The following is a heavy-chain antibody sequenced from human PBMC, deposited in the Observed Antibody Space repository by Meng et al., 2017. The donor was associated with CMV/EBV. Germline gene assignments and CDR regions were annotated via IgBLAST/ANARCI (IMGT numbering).Heavy chain of an antibody. CDR2: TYYRSKWYN. D-gene: IGHD3-3*01. CDR3: ARETIFGVVIIWDWFDH. V-gene: IGHV6-1*01. J-gene: IGHJ5*02. CDR1: GDSVSSNSAA. Sequence: SCAISGDSVSSNSAAWNWIRQSPSRGLEWLGRTYYRSKWYNDYAVSVKSRITINPDTSKNQFSLQLNSVTPEDTAVYYCARETIFGVVIIWDWFDHWGQGTLVTVSS.